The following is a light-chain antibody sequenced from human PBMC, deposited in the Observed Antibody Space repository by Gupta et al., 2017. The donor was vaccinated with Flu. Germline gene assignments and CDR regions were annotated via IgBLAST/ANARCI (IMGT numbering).Light chain of an antibody. CDR3: QQYNDYYS. J-gene: IGKJ2*03. CDR2: KAS. V-gene: IGKV1-5*03. Sequence: DIPMTQSPSTLSASVGDRVTITCRASQNINRWLAWYQQKPGKAPNLLIYKASILQSGVPSRFSGSGSGTEFTLTISSLQPDDFGTYYCQQYNDYYSFGQGTKLEIK. CDR1: QNINRW.